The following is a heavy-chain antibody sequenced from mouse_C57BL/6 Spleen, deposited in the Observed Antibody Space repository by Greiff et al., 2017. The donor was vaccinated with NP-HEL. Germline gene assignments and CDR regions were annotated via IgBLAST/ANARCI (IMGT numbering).Heavy chain of an antibody. D-gene: IGHD4-1*01. J-gene: IGHJ4*01. CDR3: ARGGGTRAMDY. V-gene: IGHV1-50*01. CDR2: IDPSDSYT. Sequence: VQLQQPGAELVKPGASVKLSCKASGYTFTSYWMQWVKQRPGQGLEWIGEIDPSDSYTNYNQKFKGKATLTVDTSSSTAYMQLSSLTSEDSAVYYCARGGGTRAMDYWGQGTSVTVSS. CDR1: GYTFTSYW.